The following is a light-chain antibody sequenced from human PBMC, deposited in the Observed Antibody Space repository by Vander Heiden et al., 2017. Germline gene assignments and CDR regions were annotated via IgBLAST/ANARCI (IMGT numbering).Light chain of an antibody. V-gene: IGKV1-33*01. J-gene: IGKJ2*01. Sequence: DIQMTQSPSSLSPSVGDRVTITCQASQDIDKYLNWYQQKPGKAPKLLIYDASNFGTGVPSRLSGGGSGTDFTLTISSLQPEDIATYYCQLAYDLPHTFGPGTRLEI. CDR3: QLAYDLPHT. CDR2: DAS. CDR1: QDIDKY.